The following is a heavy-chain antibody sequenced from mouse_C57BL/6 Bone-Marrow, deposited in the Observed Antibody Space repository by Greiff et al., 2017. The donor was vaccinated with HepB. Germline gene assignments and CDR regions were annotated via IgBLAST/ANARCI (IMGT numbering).Heavy chain of an antibody. CDR2: IYPGDGDT. CDR1: GYAFSSYW. V-gene: IGHV1-80*01. Sequence: VQLQQSGAELVKPGASVKISCKASGYAFSSYWMNWVKQRPGKGLEWIGQIYPGDGDTNYNGKFKGKATLTADKSSSTAYMQLSSLTSEDSAVYFCAREDGYYDAMDYWGQGTSVTVSS. J-gene: IGHJ4*01. D-gene: IGHD2-3*01. CDR3: AREDGYYDAMDY.